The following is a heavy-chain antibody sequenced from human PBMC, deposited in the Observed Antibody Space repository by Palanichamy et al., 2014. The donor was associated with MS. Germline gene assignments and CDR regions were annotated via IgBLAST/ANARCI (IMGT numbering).Heavy chain of an antibody. J-gene: IGHJ1*01. Sequence: QVQLVQSGAEVKKPGSSVRVSCKTSGGTFSNYAINWVRQAPGQGLEWLGWIIPVFATTKYAQQFQGRVTITADESTTTAYMELSSLRSDDSALYYCARSTVCSVGGCHYYGSNEWGQGTLVTVSS. CDR3: ARSTVCSVGGCHYYGSNE. V-gene: IGHV1-69*01. CDR1: GGTFSNYA. CDR2: IIPVFATT. D-gene: IGHD2-15*01.